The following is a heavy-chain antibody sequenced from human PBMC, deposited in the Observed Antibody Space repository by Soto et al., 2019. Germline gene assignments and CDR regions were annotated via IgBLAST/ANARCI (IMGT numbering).Heavy chain of an antibody. V-gene: IGHV1-69*13. CDR2: IIPMFGTA. J-gene: IGHJ4*02. CDR3: ASGIQLWLRRINNGYSG. D-gene: IGHD5-18*01. CDR1: GGTFSSYA. Sequence: ASVKVSCKASGGTFSSYAISWVRQAPGQGLEWMGGIIPMFGTANYAQRFQDRVTITADESTNTVYMELSSLRSEDTAVYFCASGIQLWLRRINNGYSGWGQGTLVTVSS.